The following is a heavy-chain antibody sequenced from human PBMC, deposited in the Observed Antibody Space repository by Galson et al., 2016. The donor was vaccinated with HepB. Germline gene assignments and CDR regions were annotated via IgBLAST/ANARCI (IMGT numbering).Heavy chain of an antibody. CDR1: GFSLSTRGVG. D-gene: IGHD4-17*01. CDR3: AHTGPPRTDDDYRPWSFDL. CDR2: VYWDDHK. J-gene: IGHJ2*01. V-gene: IGHV2-5*02. Sequence: PALVKPTQTLTLTCTFSGFSLSTRGVGVGWIRQPPGKALEWFALVYWDDHKRYSPSLQSRLTITKDTSKNQVVLTMTNMDPVDTATYSCAHTGPPRTDDDYRPWSFDLWGRGTLVTVSS.